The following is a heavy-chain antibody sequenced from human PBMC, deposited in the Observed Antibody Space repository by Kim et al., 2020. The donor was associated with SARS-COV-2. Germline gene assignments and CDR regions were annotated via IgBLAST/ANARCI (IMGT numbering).Heavy chain of an antibody. CDR3: ARDWDYGMDV. CDR1: GASISDYY. Sequence: SETLSLTCTVSGASISDYYWSWIRQPPGKGLEWIGYLYYGDTTNYNPSLKSRVTISVDTSKNQFSLNVRSVIAADTAVYYCARDWDYGMDVWGQGTTVTVSS. V-gene: IGHV4-59*01. CDR2: LYYGDTT. D-gene: IGHD3-16*01. J-gene: IGHJ6*01.